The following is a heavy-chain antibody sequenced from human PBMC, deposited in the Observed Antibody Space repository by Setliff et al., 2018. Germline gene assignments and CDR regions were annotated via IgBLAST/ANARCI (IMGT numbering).Heavy chain of an antibody. V-gene: IGHV1-18*01. CDR3: AREAGRGEFYFDY. D-gene: IGHD2-15*01. CDR2: ISGYNGNT. J-gene: IGHJ4*02. CDR1: GYTFISYG. Sequence: ASVKVSCKTSGYTFISYGLSWMRQAPGQGLAWMGWISGYNGNTEYAQKFQGRVTITADESTSTAYMELSSLRSEDTAVYFCAREAGRGEFYFDYWGQGTLVTVSS.